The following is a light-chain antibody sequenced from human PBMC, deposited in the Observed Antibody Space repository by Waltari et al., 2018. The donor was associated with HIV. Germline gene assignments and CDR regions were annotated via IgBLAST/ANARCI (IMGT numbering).Light chain of an antibody. Sequence: QSALTQPASVSGSTGQPITISCTGTSSDVGNYNYVSWFQQPPDKAPTLILFDVNKRPSGVSSRFSGSKSAKTASLTISGLQPEDEGDYFCTSYTSSDTWVFGGGTKVTVL. CDR3: TSYTSSDTWV. V-gene: IGLV2-14*03. J-gene: IGLJ3*02. CDR1: SSDVGNYNY. CDR2: DVN.